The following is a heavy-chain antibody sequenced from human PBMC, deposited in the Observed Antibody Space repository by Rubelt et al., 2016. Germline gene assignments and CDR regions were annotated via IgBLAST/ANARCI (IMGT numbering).Heavy chain of an antibody. Sequence: QLQLQESGPGLVKPSETLSLTCTVSGGSISSSSYYWGWIRQPPGKGLEWIGSIYYSGSTYYNPSLKSRVTISVGTSKNQFVLKLSSVTAADTAVYYCARAVSYYDSSGYGYYYYMDVWGKGTTVTVSS. CDR1: GGSISSSSYY. V-gene: IGHV4-39*07. CDR3: ARAVSYYDSSGYGYYYYMDV. D-gene: IGHD3-22*01. CDR2: IYYSGST. J-gene: IGHJ6*03.